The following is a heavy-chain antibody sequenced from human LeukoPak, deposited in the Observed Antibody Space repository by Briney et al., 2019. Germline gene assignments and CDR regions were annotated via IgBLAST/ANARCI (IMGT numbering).Heavy chain of an antibody. Sequence: GGSLRLSCAASGFTFSSYGMHWVHQAPGKGLEWVAFIRYDGSNKYCADSVKGRFTISRDNSKNTLYLQMNSLRAEDTAVYYCAKFSDRLIDYWGQGTLVTVSS. CDR1: GFTFSSYG. CDR3: AKFSDRLIDY. D-gene: IGHD2/OR15-2a*01. V-gene: IGHV3-30*02. J-gene: IGHJ4*02. CDR2: IRYDGSNK.